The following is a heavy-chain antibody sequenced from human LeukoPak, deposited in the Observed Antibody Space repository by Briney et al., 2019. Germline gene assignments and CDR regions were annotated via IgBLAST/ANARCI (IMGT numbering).Heavy chain of an antibody. D-gene: IGHD3-10*01. J-gene: IGHJ3*02. Sequence: ASVKVSCKASGYTFTTYAMNWVRQAPGQGLEWMGWINTNTGNPTYAQGFTGRFVFSLDTSVNTAYLQINSPKAEDTAVYYCARDPPGSHGAFDIWGQGTMVTVSS. V-gene: IGHV7-4-1*02. CDR2: INTNTGNP. CDR1: GYTFTTYA. CDR3: ARDPPGSHGAFDI.